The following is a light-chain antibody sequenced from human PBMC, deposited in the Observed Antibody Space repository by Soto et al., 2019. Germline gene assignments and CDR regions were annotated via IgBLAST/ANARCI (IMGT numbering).Light chain of an antibody. CDR2: DAS. CDR1: QSVSTY. CDR3: QQRSNWIT. J-gene: IGKJ5*01. Sequence: EIVLTQSPATLSLSPGERATLSCRASQSVSTYLGWYQQKPGQAPRLLIYDASNRATGIPARFSGSGSGPDFTLTISSLEPEDFAVYYCQQRSNWITFGQGTRLEIK. V-gene: IGKV3-11*01.